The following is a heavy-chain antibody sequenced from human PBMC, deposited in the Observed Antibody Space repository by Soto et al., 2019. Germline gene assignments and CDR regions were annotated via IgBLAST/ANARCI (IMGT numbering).Heavy chain of an antibody. J-gene: IGHJ4*02. D-gene: IGHD2-2*01. V-gene: IGHV4-34*01. CDR2: INHSGST. CDR1: GGSFSGYY. Sequence: SETLSLTCAVYGGSFSGYYLSWIRQPPGKGLEWIGEINHSGSTNYNPSLKSRVTFSVDTSKNQLSLKLSSVTAADTAVYYCVSSTSWYYFDYWGQGTLVTVSS. CDR3: VSSTSWYYFDY.